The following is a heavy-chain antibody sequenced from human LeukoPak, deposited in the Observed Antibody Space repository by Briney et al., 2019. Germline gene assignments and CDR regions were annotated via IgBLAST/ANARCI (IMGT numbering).Heavy chain of an antibody. D-gene: IGHD5-12*01. CDR1: GYTLTSYG. CDR2: ISAYNGNT. V-gene: IGHV1-18*01. J-gene: IGHJ6*02. CDR3: ARASVRFGNIVATTYYYYGMDV. Sequence: GASVKVSCKASGYTLTSYGISWVRQAPGQGLEWMGWISAYNGNTNYAQKLQGRVTMTTDTSTSTAYMELRSLRSDDTAVYYCARASVRFGNIVATTYYYYGMDVWGQGITVTVS.